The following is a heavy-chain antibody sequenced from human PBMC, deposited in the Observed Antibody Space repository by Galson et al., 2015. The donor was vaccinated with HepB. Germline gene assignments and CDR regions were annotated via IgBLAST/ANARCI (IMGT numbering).Heavy chain of an antibody. V-gene: IGHV1-46*03. Sequence: SVKVSCKASGYAFTSYYMHWVRQAPGQGLEWMGIINPSGGSTKYEQKFQGRVTMTRDTSTSTVYMELSSLRSEDTAVYYCARDGETSKWYFDYWGQGTLVTVSS. CDR2: INPSGGST. D-gene: IGHD3-10*01. CDR1: GYAFTSYY. J-gene: IGHJ4*02. CDR3: ARDGETSKWYFDY.